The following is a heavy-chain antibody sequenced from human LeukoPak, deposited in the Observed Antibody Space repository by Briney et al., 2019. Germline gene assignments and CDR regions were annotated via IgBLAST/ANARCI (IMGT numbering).Heavy chain of an antibody. Sequence: GASLRLSCAASGFTFSSYAMSWVRQAPGKGLEWVSGISGSGGSTYYADSVKGRFTISRDNSKNTLYLQMNSLRAEDTAVYYCAKDQRGPLFDYWGQGTLVTVSS. D-gene: IGHD6-25*01. CDR2: ISGSGGST. J-gene: IGHJ4*02. CDR1: GFTFSSYA. V-gene: IGHV3-23*01. CDR3: AKDQRGPLFDY.